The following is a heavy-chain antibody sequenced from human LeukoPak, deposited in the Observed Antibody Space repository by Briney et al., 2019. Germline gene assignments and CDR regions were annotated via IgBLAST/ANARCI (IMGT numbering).Heavy chain of an antibody. J-gene: IGHJ6*03. V-gene: IGHV4-59*12. D-gene: IGHD3-10*01. CDR3: ARRVGRWFGERAYYYNYMDV. Sequence: PSETLSLTCTVSGGSISSYYWSWIRQPPGKGLEWIGYIYYSGTTNYNPSLKSRVSMSVDTSKNQFSLKLSSVTAADTAVYYCARRVGRWFGERAYYYNYMDVWGKGTTVTISS. CDR2: IYYSGTT. CDR1: GGSISSYY.